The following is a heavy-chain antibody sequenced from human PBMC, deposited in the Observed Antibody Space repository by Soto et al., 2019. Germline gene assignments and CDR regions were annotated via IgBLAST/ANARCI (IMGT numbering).Heavy chain of an antibody. V-gene: IGHV4-39*01. CDR2: IYYSGKT. D-gene: IGHD6-13*01. CDR1: GASINNTSYY. Sequence: SETLSLTCTVSGASINNTSYYWGWIRQSPGKGLEWIGNIYYSGKTYYSPSLKIRVSISVDASRNQFSLRLSSVTAADTAVYYCGRPWGIGLTPPGPWGQGVLVTVSS. J-gene: IGHJ5*02. CDR3: GRPWGIGLTPPGP.